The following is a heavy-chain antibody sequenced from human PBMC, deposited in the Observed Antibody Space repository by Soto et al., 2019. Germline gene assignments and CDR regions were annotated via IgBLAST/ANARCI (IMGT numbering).Heavy chain of an antibody. J-gene: IGHJ4*02. CDR3: AKDILDSGTSYYYPFDY. CDR2: IGSSGR. V-gene: IGHV3-23*01. D-gene: IGHD3-10*01. Sequence: GGSLRLSCSISGFSFTNFAMSWVRQAPGKGLEWVSAIGSSGRYYAESVKGRFTISRDNSKNTLYLQLNSLRAEDTALYYCAKDILDSGTSYYYPFDYWGLGTLVTVSS. CDR1: GFSFTNFA.